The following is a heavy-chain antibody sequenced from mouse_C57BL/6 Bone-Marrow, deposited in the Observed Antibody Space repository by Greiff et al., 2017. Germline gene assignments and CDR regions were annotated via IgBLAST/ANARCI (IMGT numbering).Heavy chain of an antibody. CDR2: IFAGNSDT. Sequence: VQLQQSGTVLARPGASVKMSCKTSGYTFTSYWMHWVKQRPGQGLEWIGAIFAGNSDTSYNQKFKGKAKLTAVPYASTAYMELSSLTNEDSAVYYCTGRRGYDYDEGLFAYWGQGTLVTVSA. D-gene: IGHD2-4*01. J-gene: IGHJ3*01. V-gene: IGHV1-5*01. CDR1: GYTFTSYW. CDR3: TGRRGYDYDEGLFAY.